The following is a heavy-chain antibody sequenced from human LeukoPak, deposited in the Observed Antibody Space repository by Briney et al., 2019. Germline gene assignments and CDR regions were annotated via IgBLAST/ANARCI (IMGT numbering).Heavy chain of an antibody. V-gene: IGHV3-23*01. CDR1: GFTFSSYE. J-gene: IGHJ6*02. D-gene: IGHD5-18*01. CDR2: ISGSGGST. CDR3: AKVAGYNYGYD. Sequence: GGSLRLSCAASGFTFSSYEMNWVRQAPGKGLEWVSAISGSGGSTYYTDSVRGRLTISRDNSKNTLYLEMNRLRAEDTAVYYCAKVAGYNYGYDWGQGTKVFVSS.